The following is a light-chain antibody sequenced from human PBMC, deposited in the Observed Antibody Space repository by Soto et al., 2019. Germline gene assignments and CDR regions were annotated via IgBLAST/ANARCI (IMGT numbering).Light chain of an antibody. CDR2: AAS. CDR1: QGISSY. J-gene: IGKJ1*01. V-gene: IGKV1-8*01. Sequence: AIRMTQSPSSLSASTGDRVTITCRASQGISSYLAWYQQKPGKAPKLLIYAASTLQSGVPSRFSGSGSGTDFTLTISCLQSEEFATYYCQQYYSYPGPFGQGTKVEIK. CDR3: QQYYSYPGP.